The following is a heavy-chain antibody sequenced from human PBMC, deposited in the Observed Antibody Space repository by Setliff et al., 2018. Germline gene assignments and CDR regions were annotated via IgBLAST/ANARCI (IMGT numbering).Heavy chain of an antibody. J-gene: IGHJ5*02. D-gene: IGHD3-3*01. Sequence: SSETLSLTCTVSGGSISVYYWTWFRQPPGKGLEWIGSIYYSGSTYYNPSLKSRVTISVDTSKNQFSLKLSSVTAADTAVYYCARAGPTVTFFRVLVISWWDPWGQGSLVTVSS. CDR3: ARAGPTVTFFRVLVISWWDP. CDR1: GGSISVYY. V-gene: IGHV4-59*12. CDR2: IYYSGST.